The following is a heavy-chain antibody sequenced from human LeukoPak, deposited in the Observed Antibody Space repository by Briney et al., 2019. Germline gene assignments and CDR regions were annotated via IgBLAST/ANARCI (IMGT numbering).Heavy chain of an antibody. CDR1: GFTFDDYA. CDR3: AKSSPGYSSGWLQH. Sequence: GGSLRLSCAASGFTFDDYAMHWVRQAPGKGLVWVSGISWNSGRIDYADSVKGRFTISRDNAKKSLYLQMNSLRAEDMALYYCAKSSPGYSSGWLQHWGQGTLVTVSS. CDR2: ISWNSGRI. J-gene: IGHJ1*01. V-gene: IGHV3-9*03. D-gene: IGHD6-19*01.